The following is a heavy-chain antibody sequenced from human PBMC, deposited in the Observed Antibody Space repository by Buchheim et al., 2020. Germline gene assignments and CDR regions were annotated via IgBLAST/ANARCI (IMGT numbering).Heavy chain of an antibody. J-gene: IGHJ6*02. CDR2: ISYAGNNK. CDR1: GFTFSSYA. V-gene: IGHV3-30-3*01. Sequence: QVQLVESGGGVVQPGRSLRLSCAASGFTFSSYAIHWVRQAPGKGLEWVAVISYAGNNKYYADSVKGRFTISRDNSKNTLYLQMNSLRADDTAVYYCASTTVTTGFYYYGVDVWGQGTT. CDR3: ASTTVTTGFYYYGVDV. D-gene: IGHD4-17*01.